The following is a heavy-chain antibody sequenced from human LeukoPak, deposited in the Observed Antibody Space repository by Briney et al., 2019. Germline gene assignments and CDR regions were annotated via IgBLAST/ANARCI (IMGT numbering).Heavy chain of an antibody. CDR2: INQDGSQQ. Sequence: GGSLRLSCAASGFTFDSYWMNWVRQAPGKGLQWVANINQDGSQQHYVDSVKGRFTISRDNAKNSLYLQINSLRADDTAVYYCGRDNSRNDLEYWGQGTLVTVSS. V-gene: IGHV3-7*04. CDR3: GRDNSRNDLEY. D-gene: IGHD1-1*01. J-gene: IGHJ4*02. CDR1: GFTFDSYW.